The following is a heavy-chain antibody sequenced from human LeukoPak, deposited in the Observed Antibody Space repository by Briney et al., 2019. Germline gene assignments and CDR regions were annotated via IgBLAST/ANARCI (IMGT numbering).Heavy chain of an antibody. Sequence: SETLSLTCIVSGGSITSYYWSWIRQPPGKGLEYIGHFYYTGITIYNPSLQSRVTISVDTSKTQLSLRLNSVTAADTAVYYCAKAPWIQFMGGAFDIWGRGTMVTVSS. CDR3: AKAPWIQFMGGAFDI. CDR1: GGSITSYY. J-gene: IGHJ3*02. V-gene: IGHV4-59*01. D-gene: IGHD5-18*01. CDR2: FYYTGIT.